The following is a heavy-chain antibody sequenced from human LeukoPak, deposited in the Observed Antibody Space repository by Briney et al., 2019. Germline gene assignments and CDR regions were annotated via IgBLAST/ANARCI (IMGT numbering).Heavy chain of an antibody. CDR2: ISGSGDST. J-gene: IGHJ4*02. V-gene: IGHV3-23*01. Sequence: GGSLRLSCAASGFTFSNYAMSWVRQSPGKGLEWVSTISGSGDSTYYADSVRGRFTISRDNSRNTLYLQVNSLRAEDTAVYSCARRPIRYTDGWLDYFDYWGQGTLVTVSS. CDR1: GFTFSNYA. D-gene: IGHD5-24*01. CDR3: ARRPIRYTDGWLDYFDY.